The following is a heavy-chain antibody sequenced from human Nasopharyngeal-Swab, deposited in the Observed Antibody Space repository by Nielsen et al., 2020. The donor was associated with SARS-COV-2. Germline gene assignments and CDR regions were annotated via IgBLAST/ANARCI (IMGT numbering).Heavy chain of an antibody. CDR2: ISYDGSNK. CDR3: AKDPVMYYDSSGYYYFDY. D-gene: IGHD3-22*01. Sequence: GESLKISCAASGFTFSSYGMHWVRQAPGKGQEWVAVISYDGSNKYYADSVKGRFTISRDNSKNTLYLQMNSLRAEDTAVYYCAKDPVMYYDSSGYYYFDYWGQGTLVTVSS. CDR1: GFTFSSYG. J-gene: IGHJ4*02. V-gene: IGHV3-30*18.